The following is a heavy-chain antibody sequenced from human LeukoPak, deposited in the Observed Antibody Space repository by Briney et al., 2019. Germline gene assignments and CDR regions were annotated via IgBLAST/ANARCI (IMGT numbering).Heavy chain of an antibody. CDR3: ASTTPYGERFDP. Sequence: ASVKVSCKASGYTFTDYYMHWVRQAPGQGLEWMGWINPNSGGTNYAQKFQGRVTMTRDTSISTAYMESSRLRSDDTAVYYCASTTPYGERFDPWGQGTLVTVSS. D-gene: IGHD4/OR15-4a*01. J-gene: IGHJ5*02. CDR2: INPNSGGT. CDR1: GYTFTDYY. V-gene: IGHV1-2*02.